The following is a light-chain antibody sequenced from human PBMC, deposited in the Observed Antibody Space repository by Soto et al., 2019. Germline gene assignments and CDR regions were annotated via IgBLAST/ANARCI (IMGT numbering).Light chain of an antibody. CDR2: QAS. Sequence: DIQMTQSPSTLSASVGDRVTITCRASESIDIWLAWYQQKPGKAPQLLIYQASNLESGVPSRFSGSGSGTEFTLTISSLQPDDFASYYCQHHKRYPLTFGQGTKVEI. V-gene: IGKV1-5*03. J-gene: IGKJ1*01. CDR3: QHHKRYPLT. CDR1: ESIDIW.